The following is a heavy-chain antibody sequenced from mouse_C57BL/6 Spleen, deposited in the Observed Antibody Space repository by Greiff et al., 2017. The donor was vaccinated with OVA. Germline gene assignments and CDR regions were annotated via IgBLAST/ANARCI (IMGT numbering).Heavy chain of an antibody. Sequence: EVMLVESGEGLVKPGGSLKLSCAASGFTFSSYAMSWVRQTPEKRLEWVAYISSGGDYIYYADTVKGRFTISRDNARNTLYLQMSSLKSEDTAMYYCTRDDYYGSSHWYFDVWGTGTTVTVSS. CDR1: GFTFSSYA. D-gene: IGHD1-1*01. CDR3: TRDDYYGSSHWYFDV. V-gene: IGHV5-9-1*02. J-gene: IGHJ1*03. CDR2: ISSGGDYI.